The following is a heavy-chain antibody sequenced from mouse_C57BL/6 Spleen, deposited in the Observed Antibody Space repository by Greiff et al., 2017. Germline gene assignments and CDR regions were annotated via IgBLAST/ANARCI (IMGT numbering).Heavy chain of an antibody. CDR1: GYTFTSYG. V-gene: IGHV1-81*01. CDR3: AREGAPFYY. Sequence: ESGAELARPGASVKLSCKASGYTFTSYGISWVKQRTGQGLEWIGEIYPRSGNTYYNEKFKGKATLTADNSSSTAYMELRSLTSEDSAVYFCAREGAPFYYWGQGTTLTVSS. CDR2: IYPRSGNT. J-gene: IGHJ2*01. D-gene: IGHD6-1*01.